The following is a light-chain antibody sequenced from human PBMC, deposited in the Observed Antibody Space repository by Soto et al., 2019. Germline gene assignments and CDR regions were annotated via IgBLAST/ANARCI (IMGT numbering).Light chain of an antibody. Sequence: QSVLTQPPSVSGAPGQRVTISCTGSSSNIGAGYDVHWYQQLPGTAPKLLIYGNSNRPSGVPDRFSGSKSGTSASLAITGLQAEDAADYCCQSYDSSLSVVFGGGTKLTVL. J-gene: IGLJ2*01. V-gene: IGLV1-40*01. CDR3: QSYDSSLSVV. CDR1: SSNIGAGYD. CDR2: GNS.